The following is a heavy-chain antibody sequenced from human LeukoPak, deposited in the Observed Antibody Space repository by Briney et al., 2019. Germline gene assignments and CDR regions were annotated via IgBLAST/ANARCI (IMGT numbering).Heavy chain of an antibody. CDR1: GGSISSGDYY. CDR3: ARGSRCSGGSCYSGLAPTAMDV. D-gene: IGHD2-15*01. V-gene: IGHV4-61*08. J-gene: IGHJ6*02. Sequence: SETLSLTCTVSGGSISSGDYYWSWIRQPPGKGLEWIGYIYYSGSTNYNPSLKSRVTISVDTSKNQFSLKLSSVTAADTAVYYCARGSRCSGGSCYSGLAPTAMDVWGQGTTVTVSS. CDR2: IYYSGST.